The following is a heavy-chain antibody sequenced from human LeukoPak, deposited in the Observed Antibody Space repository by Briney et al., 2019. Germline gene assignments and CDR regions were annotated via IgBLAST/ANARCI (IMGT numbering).Heavy chain of an antibody. CDR1: GASIINSNYY. Sequence: SETLSLTCTVSGASIINSNYYWGWIRQPPGKGLEWIGSIYYSGTTHYNPSLKSRVTISVDTSKNQFSLKLSSVTAADTAVYYCARQRQKYYYDSSGPRRAYFDYWGQGTLVTVSS. D-gene: IGHD3-22*01. J-gene: IGHJ4*02. CDR3: ARQRQKYYYDSSGPRRAYFDY. V-gene: IGHV4-39*01. CDR2: IYYSGTT.